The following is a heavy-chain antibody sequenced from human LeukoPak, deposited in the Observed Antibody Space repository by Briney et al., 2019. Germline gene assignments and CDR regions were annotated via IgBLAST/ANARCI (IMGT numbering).Heavy chain of an antibody. CDR3: AREQWGSSFPDY. V-gene: IGHV4-38-2*02. J-gene: IGHJ4*02. CDR1: GYSISSGYN. Sequence: ASETLSLTCSVSGYSISSGYNWGWIRQPPGKGPEWIGSTHHNGPTFYHPSLESRVTISVDTSLNQVSLNLNSVTAADTAVYYCAREQWGSSFPDYWGQGVLVIVSS. D-gene: IGHD1-26*01. CDR2: THHNGPT.